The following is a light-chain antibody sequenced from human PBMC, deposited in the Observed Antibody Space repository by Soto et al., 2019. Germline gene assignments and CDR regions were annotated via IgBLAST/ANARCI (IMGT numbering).Light chain of an antibody. J-gene: IGLJ1*01. CDR1: SSNIGEYY. CDR2: END. V-gene: IGLV1-51*02. CDR3: GTWDSSLTTFV. Sequence: QSALTQPPSVSAAPGQKVTMPCSGSSSNIGEYYVSWHQQLPGTAPKLLIYENDKRPSGIPDRFSGSKSGTSATLDITGLQTGDEADYYCGTWDSSLTTFVFGTGTRSPS.